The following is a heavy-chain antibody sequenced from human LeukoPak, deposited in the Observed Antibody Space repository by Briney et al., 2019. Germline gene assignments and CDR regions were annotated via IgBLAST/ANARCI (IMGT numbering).Heavy chain of an antibody. CDR1: GGSFSGYY. CDR3: ARVAGGRELRYYYYYMDV. J-gene: IGHJ6*03. CDR2: INHSGST. V-gene: IGHV4-34*01. Sequence: SETLSLTCAVYGGSFSGYYWSWIRQPPGKGLEWIGEINHSGSTHYNPSLKSRVAMSVDTSKNLFSLKLSSVTAADTAVYYCARVAGGRELRYYYYYMDVWGKGTTVTVSS. D-gene: IGHD1-7*01.